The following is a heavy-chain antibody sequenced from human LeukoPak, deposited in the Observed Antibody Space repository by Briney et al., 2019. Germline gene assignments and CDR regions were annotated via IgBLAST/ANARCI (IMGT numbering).Heavy chain of an antibody. CDR3: ARAGTRDGYEGYFDY. CDR1: GYTFTSYA. J-gene: IGHJ4*02. CDR2: INPNSGGT. V-gene: IGHV1-2*02. Sequence: ASVKVSCKASGYTFTSYAMNWVRQAPGQGLEWMGWINPNSGGTNYAQKFQGRVTMTRDTSISTAYMELSRLRSDDTAVYYCARAGTRDGYEGYFDYWGQGTLVTVSS. D-gene: IGHD5-24*01.